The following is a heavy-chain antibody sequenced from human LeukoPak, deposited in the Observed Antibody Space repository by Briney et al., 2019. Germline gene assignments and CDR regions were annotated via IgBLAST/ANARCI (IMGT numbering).Heavy chain of an antibody. Sequence: SETLSLTCTVSGGSISSYYWSWIRQPPGKGLEWIGYIYYSGSTNYNPSLKSRVTISVDTSKNQFSLKLSSVTAADMAVYYCARGDGGRHFDYWGQGTLVTVSS. CDR3: ARGDGGRHFDY. V-gene: IGHV4-59*01. CDR1: GGSISSYY. CDR2: IYYSGST. J-gene: IGHJ4*02. D-gene: IGHD4-23*01.